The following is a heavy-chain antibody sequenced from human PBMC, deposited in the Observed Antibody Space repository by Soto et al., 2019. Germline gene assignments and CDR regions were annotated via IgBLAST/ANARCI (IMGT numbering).Heavy chain of an antibody. CDR1: GFIFNTYG. CDR3: AKGQHCSTTSCYFYFYGMDV. CDR2: ISYDGSNK. D-gene: IGHD2-2*01. Sequence: QVQLVESGGGVVQPGRSLRLSCAASGFIFNTYGMHWARQAPGKGLEWVAVISYDGSNKYYAGSVKGRLTISRDNSKNTLYLQMNSLRAEDTAVYYCAKGQHCSTTSCYFYFYGMDVWGQGTKVAVSS. V-gene: IGHV3-30*18. J-gene: IGHJ6*02.